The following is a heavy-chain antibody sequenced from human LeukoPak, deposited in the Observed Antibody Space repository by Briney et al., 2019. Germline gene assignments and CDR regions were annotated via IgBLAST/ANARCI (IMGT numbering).Heavy chain of an antibody. Sequence: PSETLSLTCTVSGGSISSSSYYWGWIRQPPGKGLEWIGSIYYSGSTYYNPSLKSRVTISVDTSKNQFSLKLSSVTAADTAVYYCARDRFGYYDSSGYYAWDYWGQGTLVTVSS. CDR2: IYYSGST. D-gene: IGHD3-22*01. J-gene: IGHJ4*02. CDR1: GGSISSSSYY. CDR3: ARDRFGYYDSSGYYAWDY. V-gene: IGHV4-39*07.